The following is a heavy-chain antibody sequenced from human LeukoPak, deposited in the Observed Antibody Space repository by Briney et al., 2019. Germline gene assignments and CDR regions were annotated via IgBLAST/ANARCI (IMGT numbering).Heavy chain of an antibody. J-gene: IGHJ4*02. Sequence: GWSLRLSCAASGCTFSCYAMSWVRPAAGKGLAWVSAISCSGGSTYYADSVKGRFTISRDNSKNTLYLQMNSLRAEDTAVYYCAKSIRSYCSGGSCPGYWGQGTLVTVSS. CDR1: GCTFSCYA. CDR2: ISCSGGST. V-gene: IGHV3-23*01. CDR3: AKSIRSYCSGGSCPGY. D-gene: IGHD2-15*01.